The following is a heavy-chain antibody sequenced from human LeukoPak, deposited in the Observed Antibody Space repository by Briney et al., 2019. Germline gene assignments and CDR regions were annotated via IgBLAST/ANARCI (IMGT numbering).Heavy chain of an antibody. CDR2: ISAYNGNT. J-gene: IGHJ5*02. D-gene: IGHD2-2*01. Sequence: GASVKVSCTASGYTFTSYGISWVRQAPGQGLEWMGWISAYNGNTNYAQKLQGRVTMTTDTSTSTAYMELRSLRSDDTAVYYCARLGYCCSTSCSRWWFGPWGQGTLVTVSS. V-gene: IGHV1-18*01. CDR1: GYTFTSYG. CDR3: ARLGYCCSTSCSRWWFGP.